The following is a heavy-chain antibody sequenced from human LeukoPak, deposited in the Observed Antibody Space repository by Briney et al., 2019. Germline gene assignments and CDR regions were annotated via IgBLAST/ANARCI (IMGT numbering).Heavy chain of an antibody. CDR3: ARDLTIFGVVPLSNYYGMDV. J-gene: IGHJ6*02. V-gene: IGHV3-7*01. D-gene: IGHD3-3*01. CDR1: GFTFSSYW. CDR2: IKQDGSEK. Sequence: PGGSLRLSCAASGFTFSSYWMSWVRQAPGKGLEWVANIKQDGSEKYYVDSVKGRFTISRDNAKNSLYLQMNSLRAEDTAVYYCARDLTIFGVVPLSNYYGMDVWGQGTTVTVSS.